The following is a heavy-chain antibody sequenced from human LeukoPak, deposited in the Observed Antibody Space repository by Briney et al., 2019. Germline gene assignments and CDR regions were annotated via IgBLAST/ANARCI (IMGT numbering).Heavy chain of an antibody. D-gene: IGHD5-18*01. CDR3: ARGPPIQLWPSGFDY. V-gene: IGHV3-30*04. CDR1: GFTFRSYA. CDR2: ISYDGSNK. Sequence: PGGSLRLSCAASGFTFRSYAMHWVRQAPGKGLEWEAAISYDGSNKYYADSVKGRFTISRDNSKNTLYLQMNSLRAEDTAVYYCARGPPIQLWPSGFDYWGQGTLVTVSS. J-gene: IGHJ4*02.